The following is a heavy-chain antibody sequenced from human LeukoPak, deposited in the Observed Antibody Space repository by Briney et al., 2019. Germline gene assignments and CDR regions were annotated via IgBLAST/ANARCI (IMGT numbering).Heavy chain of an antibody. Sequence: SEALSLTCTGSGCSIHSLCWLWSLDLAGHREGAGVDLFYTGTTYYNPSLKSRVTISVDTSKNQFSLRLSSVTAADTAVYYCARESEAVAGSAENWFDPWGQGTLVTVSS. CDR1: GCSIHSLC. V-gene: IGHV4-59*01. CDR3: ARESEAVAGSAENWFDP. J-gene: IGHJ5*02. D-gene: IGHD6-19*01. CDR2: FYTGTT.